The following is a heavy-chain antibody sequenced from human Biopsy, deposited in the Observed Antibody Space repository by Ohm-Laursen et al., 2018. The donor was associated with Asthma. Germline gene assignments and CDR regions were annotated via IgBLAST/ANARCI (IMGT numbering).Heavy chain of an antibody. D-gene: IGHD4-23*01. J-gene: IGHJ3*02. Sequence: SLRLSCAASGFAVSRDYMFWVRQAPGKGLEWVSVIYSGGTSHTADSVRGRFTISRDYSKNTLYLQMNSLRAEDTAVYYCARAYGGSFFSGSFDIWGQGTMVIVSS. CDR1: GFAVSRDY. V-gene: IGHV3-53*01. CDR2: IYSGGTS. CDR3: ARAYGGSFFSGSFDI.